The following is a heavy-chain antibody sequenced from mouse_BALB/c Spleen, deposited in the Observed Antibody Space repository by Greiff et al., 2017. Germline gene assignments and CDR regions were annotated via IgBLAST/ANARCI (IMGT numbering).Heavy chain of an antibody. Sequence: VQLQQSGADLVKPGASVKLSCKASGYTFTSYYMYWVKQRPGQGLEWIGEINPSNGGTNFNEKFKSKATLTVDKSSSTAYMQLSSLTSEDSAVYYGTRRYRYDAAWFAYWGQGTLVTVSA. J-gene: IGHJ3*01. CDR1: GYTFTSYY. V-gene: IGHV1S81*02. D-gene: IGHD2-14*01. CDR2: INPSNGGT. CDR3: TRRYRYDAAWFAY.